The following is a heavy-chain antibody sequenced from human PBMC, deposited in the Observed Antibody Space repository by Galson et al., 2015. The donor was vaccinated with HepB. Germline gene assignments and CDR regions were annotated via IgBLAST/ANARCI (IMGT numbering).Heavy chain of an antibody. CDR3: VRGTYYYYMDV. Sequence: SLRLSCAASGFTFSDSYPGWIRQASGKGLEWISYINPGGTTTYSADSVKGRFTISRDNAKNSLYLRMNGLRAEDTAVYYCVRGTYYYYMDVWGEGTTVVVSS. CDR2: INPGGTTT. CDR1: GFTFSDSY. V-gene: IGHV3-11*01. J-gene: IGHJ6*03.